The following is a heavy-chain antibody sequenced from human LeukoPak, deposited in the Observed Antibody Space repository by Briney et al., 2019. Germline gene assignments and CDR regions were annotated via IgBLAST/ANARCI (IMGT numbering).Heavy chain of an antibody. Sequence: SETLSLTCTVSGGSISSYYWSWIRQPPGKGLEWIGYIYYSGSTNYNPSLKSRVTISVDTSKNQFSLKLSSVTAADTAVYYCARVDWVQLERLIDYWGQGTLVTVSS. D-gene: IGHD1-1*01. CDR2: IYYSGST. V-gene: IGHV4-59*01. CDR3: ARVDWVQLERLIDY. CDR1: GGSISSYY. J-gene: IGHJ4*02.